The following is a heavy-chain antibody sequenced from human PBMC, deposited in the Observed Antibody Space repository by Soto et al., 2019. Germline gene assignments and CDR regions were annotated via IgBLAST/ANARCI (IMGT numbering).Heavy chain of an antibody. Sequence: SETLSLTCTVSGGSISYEYYHWTWIRQSPGKGLEWIGYIHYSGSIIYNPSFKSRVTISVDTSKNQFSLQLSSVTAADTAVYFCAREDDGGDRDYYGLDVWGQGTTVTSP. D-gene: IGHD2-21*02. CDR2: IHYSGSI. V-gene: IGHV4-30-4*08. CDR1: GGSISYEYYH. CDR3: AREDDGGDRDYYGLDV. J-gene: IGHJ6*02.